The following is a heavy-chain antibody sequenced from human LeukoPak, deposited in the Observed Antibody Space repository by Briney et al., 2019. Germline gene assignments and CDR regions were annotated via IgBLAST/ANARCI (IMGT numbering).Heavy chain of an antibody. CDR1: GYTLTELS. CDR3: ATGEGFDLFDY. CDR2: FDPEDGET. Sequence: AAVEVCCRGSGYTLTELSMHWVRQAPGKGLEWMGGFDPEDGETIYAQKFQGRVTMTEDTSTDTAYMELSSLRSEDTAVYYCATGEGFDLFDYWGQGTLVTVSS. J-gene: IGHJ4*02. V-gene: IGHV1-24*01. D-gene: IGHD2-15*01.